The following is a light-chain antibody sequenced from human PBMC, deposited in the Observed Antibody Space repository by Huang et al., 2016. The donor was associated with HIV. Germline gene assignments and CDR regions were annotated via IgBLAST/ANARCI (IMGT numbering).Light chain of an antibody. CDR1: RSLLFASSSKNF. J-gene: IGKJ2*01. Sequence: DILLTQSPDSLAVSLGERATLTCRSSRSLLFASSSKNFLAWYQQKPGQAPKLLMYLAAVRESGFPERFTGSGSGTEFTLTIASLQAEDVAVYYCQQFYNMPYTFGRGTRLEI. V-gene: IGKV4-1*01. CDR2: LAA. CDR3: QQFYNMPYT.